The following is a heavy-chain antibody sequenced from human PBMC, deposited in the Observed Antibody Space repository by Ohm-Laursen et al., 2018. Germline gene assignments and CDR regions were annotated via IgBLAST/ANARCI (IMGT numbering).Heavy chain of an antibody. CDR1: GFQFDRYS. J-gene: IGHJ3*01. Sequence: SLRLSCAASGFQFDRYSMHWVRQAPGKGLEWVSVINWNSDSRIYADSVKGRFTISRDNAKNSLYLEMNSLRTEDTALYYCARRGCRPGFDDAFDLWGQGTMVTVSS. V-gene: IGHV3-9*01. CDR3: ARRGCRPGFDDAFDL. CDR2: INWNSDSR. D-gene: IGHD3-9*01.